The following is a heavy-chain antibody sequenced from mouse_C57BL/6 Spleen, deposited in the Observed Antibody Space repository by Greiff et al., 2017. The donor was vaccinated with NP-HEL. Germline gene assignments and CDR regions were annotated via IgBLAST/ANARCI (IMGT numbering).Heavy chain of an antibody. D-gene: IGHD2-3*01. V-gene: IGHV1-18*01. CDR3: ARKDDGYYRFAY. Sequence: EVQLQQSGPELVKPGASVKIPCKASGYTFTDYNMDWVKQSHGKSLEWIGDINPNNGGTIYNQKFKGKATLTVDKSSSTAYMELRSLTSEDTAVYYCARKDDGYYRFAYWGQGTLVTVSA. CDR1: GYTFTDYN. CDR2: INPNNGGT. J-gene: IGHJ3*01.